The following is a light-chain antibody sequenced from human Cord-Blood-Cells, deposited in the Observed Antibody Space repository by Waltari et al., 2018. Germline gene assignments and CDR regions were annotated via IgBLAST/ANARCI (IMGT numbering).Light chain of an antibody. Sequence: TQSPLSLPVTPGEPASISCRSSQSLLHSNGYNYLDWYLQKPGQSPQLLIYLGSNRASGVPDRFSGSGSGTDFTLKISRVEAEDVGVYYCMQALQTQYSFGQGTKLEIK. CDR3: MQALQTQYS. CDR2: LGS. CDR1: QSLLHSNGYNY. V-gene: IGKV2-28*01. J-gene: IGKJ2*03.